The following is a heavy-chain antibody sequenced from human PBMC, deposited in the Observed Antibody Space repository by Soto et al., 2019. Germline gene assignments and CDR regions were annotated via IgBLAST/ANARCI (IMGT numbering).Heavy chain of an antibody. CDR2: PSGSGGST. J-gene: IGHJ6*02. Sequence: GGSLRLSCAASGFTFSSYAMTWVRQAPGKGLEWVSTPSGSGGSTYYAASVKGRFTISRDNSKDTLYLEMNSLRGEDTAVYFCAKQQGPGTPYYYAMDVWGQGTAVTVSS. CDR1: GFTFSSYA. CDR3: AKQQGPGTPYYYAMDV. V-gene: IGHV3-23*01. D-gene: IGHD1-1*01.